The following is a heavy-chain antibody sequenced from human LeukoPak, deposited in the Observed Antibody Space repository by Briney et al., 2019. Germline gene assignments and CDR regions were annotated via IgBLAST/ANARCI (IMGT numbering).Heavy chain of an antibody. CDR1: GYTFTRYG. CDR2: ISAYNGNT. D-gene: IGHD1-26*01. Sequence: ASVKVSCKPSGYTFTRYGIRWVRQAPGQPHEWMGWISAYNGNTNYAQKLQGRVTMTTDTSTSTAYRELRSLRSDDTAVYYCARDLLYLQNAEYFQHWGQGTLVTVSS. V-gene: IGHV1-18*01. J-gene: IGHJ1*01. CDR3: ARDLLYLQNAEYFQH.